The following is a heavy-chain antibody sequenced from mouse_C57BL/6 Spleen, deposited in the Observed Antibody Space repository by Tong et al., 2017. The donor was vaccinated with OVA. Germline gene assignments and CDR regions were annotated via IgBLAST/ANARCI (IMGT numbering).Heavy chain of an antibody. CDR1: GFTFSSYG. Sequence: EVQLQESGGDLVKPGGSLKLSCAASGFTFSSYGMSWVRQTPDKRLEWVATISSGGSYTYYPDSVKGRFTISRDNAKNTLYLQMSSLRSEDTAMYYCARLEGDGYRYFDVWGAGTTVTVSS. J-gene: IGHJ1*01. V-gene: IGHV5-6*01. D-gene: IGHD2-3*01. CDR3: ARLEGDGYRYFDV. CDR2: ISSGGSYT.